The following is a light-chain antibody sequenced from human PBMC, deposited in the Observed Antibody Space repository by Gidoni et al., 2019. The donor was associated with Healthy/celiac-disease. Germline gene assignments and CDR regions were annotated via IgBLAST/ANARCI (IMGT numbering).Light chain of an antibody. CDR3: QQYGSFWT. CDR2: DAS. Sequence: EIVLTQSPATLSLSPGERATLACRASQRVSSSYLAWYQQKPGLAPRLLIYDASSRATGIPDRFSGSGSGTDFTLTISRLEPEDFAVYYCQQYGSFWTFGQGTKVEIK. V-gene: IGKV3D-20*01. CDR1: QRVSSSY. J-gene: IGKJ1*01.